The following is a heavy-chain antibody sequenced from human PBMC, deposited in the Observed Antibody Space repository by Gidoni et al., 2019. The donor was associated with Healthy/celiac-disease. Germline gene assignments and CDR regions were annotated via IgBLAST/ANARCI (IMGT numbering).Heavy chain of an antibody. CDR2: ISWDGGST. D-gene: IGHD3-3*01. CDR3: AKGGKVYDFWSGLNYYYYGMDV. J-gene: IGHJ6*02. CDR1: GFPFDDYA. Sequence: EVQLVESGGVVVQPGGSLRLSCAASGFPFDDYAMHWVRQAPGKGLEWVSLISWDGGSTYYADSVKGRFTISRDNSKNSLYLQMNSLRAEDTALYYCAKGGKVYDFWSGLNYYYYGMDVWGQGTTVTVSS. V-gene: IGHV3-43D*04.